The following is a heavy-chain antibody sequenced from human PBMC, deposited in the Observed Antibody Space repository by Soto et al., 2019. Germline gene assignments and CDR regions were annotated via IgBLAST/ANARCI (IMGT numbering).Heavy chain of an antibody. V-gene: IGHV3-23*01. CDR2: IGGSGSSA. D-gene: IGHD3-10*01. CDR1: GFTFKNFA. CDR3: AKDAVAYNGEWDWFDL. Sequence: EGQLLESGGGLVQPGGSLRLSCVASGFTFKNFAMTWVRQAPGKGMEWVSAIGGSGSSANYADSVKGRFTFSRDDSKTTLHLQMSGLRVDDTALYYCAKDAVAYNGEWDWFDLWGQGTLVTVSS. J-gene: IGHJ5*02.